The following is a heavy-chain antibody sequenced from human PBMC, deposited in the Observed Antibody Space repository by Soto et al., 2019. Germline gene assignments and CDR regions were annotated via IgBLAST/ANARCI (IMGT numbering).Heavy chain of an antibody. J-gene: IGHJ4*02. D-gene: IGHD3-22*01. Sequence: SVKVSCKSSGFTFSNSAVQWVRQARGQRLEWIGWIVVGSGNTNYAQKFHERVTISRGMTTNTAYMELSSLRSEDTAVYYCAADDMMVLVWGQGTLVTVSS. CDR3: AADDMMVLV. CDR1: GFTFSNSA. CDR2: IVVGSGNT. V-gene: IGHV1-58*01.